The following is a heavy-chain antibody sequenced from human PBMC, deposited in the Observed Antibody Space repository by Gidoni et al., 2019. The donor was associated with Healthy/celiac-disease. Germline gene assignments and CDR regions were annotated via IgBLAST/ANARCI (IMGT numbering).Heavy chain of an antibody. J-gene: IGHJ3*02. CDR3: ARLNDILTGYPDAFDI. V-gene: IGHV3-66*01. CDR1: GFTVSSNY. CDR2: IYSGGST. D-gene: IGHD3-9*01. Sequence: EVQLVESGGGLVQPGGSLRLSCAASGFTVSSNYMRWVRQAPGKGLEWVSVIYSGGSTYYADSVKGRFTISRDNSKNTLYLQMNSLRAEDTAVYYCARLNDILTGYPDAFDIWGQGTMVTVSS.